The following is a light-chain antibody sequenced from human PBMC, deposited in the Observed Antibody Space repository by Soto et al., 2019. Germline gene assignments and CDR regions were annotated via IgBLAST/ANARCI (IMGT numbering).Light chain of an antibody. J-gene: IGKJ5*01. Sequence: VLTQSPGTLSLSPGGSATLSCRASQNINNNYLAWYQHKPGQAPRLLIYDASNRATGIPDRFSGSASGTDFTLTISRLEPEDFAVYFCQQYSDLPMTFGQGTRLEIK. CDR2: DAS. CDR3: QQYSDLPMT. V-gene: IGKV3-20*01. CDR1: QNINNNY.